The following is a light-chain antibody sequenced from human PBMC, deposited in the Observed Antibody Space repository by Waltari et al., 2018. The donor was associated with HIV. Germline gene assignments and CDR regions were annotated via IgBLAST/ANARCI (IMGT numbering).Light chain of an antibody. Sequence: DIQMTQFPSSLSASVGDRVTITCRASQNIFTYLNWYQQKPGKAPNLLIYSGFSLQSGVQSRFSGHRSGTDFTLTISSLQPEDFATYYCQQSYSVPNTFGQGTKVDIK. CDR3: QQSYSVPNT. V-gene: IGKV1-39*01. CDR2: SGF. CDR1: QNIFTY. J-gene: IGKJ2*01.